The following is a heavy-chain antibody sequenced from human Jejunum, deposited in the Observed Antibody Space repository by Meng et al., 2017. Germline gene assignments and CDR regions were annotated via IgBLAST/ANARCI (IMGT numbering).Heavy chain of an antibody. J-gene: IGHJ4*02. CDR1: GYTFPDYY. Sequence: GTEESNPRASGNVSCKPTGYTFPDYYIHWVRQAPGQGLEWMGRINPDSGSTRFTQTFQGRVTMTRDTSIRTAYLELGSLTSGDTAVYYCARSCGDITCPLDFDYWGQGTLVTVSS. D-gene: IGHD2-21*01. CDR2: INPDSGST. CDR3: ARSCGDITCPLDFDY. V-gene: IGHV1-2*06.